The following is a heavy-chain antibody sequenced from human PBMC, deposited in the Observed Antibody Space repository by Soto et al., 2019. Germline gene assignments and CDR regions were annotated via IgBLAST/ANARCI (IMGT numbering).Heavy chain of an antibody. J-gene: IGHJ5*02. CDR2: INHTGGT. CDR3: ATRITVFGLLIPPFDP. CDR1: GGSVXGYY. Sequence: QVHLQXWGAGLLKPSXXXSLTCAVYGGSVXGYYWNWIRQPPGKGLEWIGEINHTGGTHXNPSLKXXXXXXXXXXKNQFSLRLSSVTAADTAIYYCATRITVFGLLIPPFDPWGQGTQVTVSS. V-gene: IGHV4-34*02. D-gene: IGHD3-3*01.